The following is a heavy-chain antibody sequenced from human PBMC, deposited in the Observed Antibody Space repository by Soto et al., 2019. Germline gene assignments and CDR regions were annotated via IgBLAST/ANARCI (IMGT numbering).Heavy chain of an antibody. Sequence: PSETLSLTCTVSGSSVSSNNYYWAFIRQPPGKGLEWIGSVYNSGSTYYNPSLKSRLTVSLDTSKNQLSLSLRSVTAADTALYYCARIYYDSNEHFDSWGQGTLVTVSS. CDR3: ARIYYDSNEHFDS. D-gene: IGHD3-22*01. V-gene: IGHV4-39*01. CDR2: VYNSGST. CDR1: GSSVSSNNYY. J-gene: IGHJ4*02.